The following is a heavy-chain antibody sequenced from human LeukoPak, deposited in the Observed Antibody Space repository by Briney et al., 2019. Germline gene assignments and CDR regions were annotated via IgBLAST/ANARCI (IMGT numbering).Heavy chain of an antibody. Sequence: PGRSLRLSCAASGFTFSSYAMHWVRQAPGKGLEWVAVISYDGSNKYYADSVKGRFTISRDNSKNTLYLQMNSLRAEDTAVYYCARAGCLGTCCYTHFDYWGQGTLVTVSS. CDR1: GFTFSSYA. CDR2: ISYDGSNK. J-gene: IGHJ4*02. D-gene: IGHD2-2*02. CDR3: ARAGCLGTCCYTHFDY. V-gene: IGHV3-30*01.